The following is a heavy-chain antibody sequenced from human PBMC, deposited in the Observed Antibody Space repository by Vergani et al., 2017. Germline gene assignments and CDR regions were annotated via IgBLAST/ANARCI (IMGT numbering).Heavy chain of an antibody. J-gene: IGHJ3*02. CDR2: IYYSGST. Sequence: QVQMQESGPGLVKPSETLSLTCTVSGGSISSYYWSWIRQPPGKGLEWIGYIYYSGSTNYNPSLKSRVTISVDTSKNQFSLKLSSVTAADTAVYYCASTYPAPQDAFDIGGQGTMVTVSS. V-gene: IGHV4-59*01. CDR1: GGSISSYY. D-gene: IGHD2-2*01. CDR3: ASTYPAPQDAFDI.